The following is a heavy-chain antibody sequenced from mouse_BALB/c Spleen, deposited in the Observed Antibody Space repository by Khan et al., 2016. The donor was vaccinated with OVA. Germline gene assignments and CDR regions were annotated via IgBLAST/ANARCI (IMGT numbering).Heavy chain of an antibody. CDR3: VRGYYGDPFAY. V-gene: IGHV5-4*02. Sequence: EVELVESGGGLVKPGGTLKLSCAASGFNFSDYYMYWVRQTPEKRLEWVATISDGGNYTYYTDSVKGRFTITRDDARDNLYLHMSSLKAEDTAIYYCVRGYYGDPFAYWGQGTLVTVSA. CDR1: GFNFSDYY. J-gene: IGHJ3*01. D-gene: IGHD2-13*01. CDR2: ISDGGNYT.